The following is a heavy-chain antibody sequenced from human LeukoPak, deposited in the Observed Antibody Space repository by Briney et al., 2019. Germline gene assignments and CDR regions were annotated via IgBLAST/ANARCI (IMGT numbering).Heavy chain of an antibody. D-gene: IGHD1-1*01. J-gene: IGHJ4*02. Sequence: SETLSLTCTVSGGSISSGGYYWSWIRQHPGKGLEWIGYIYDSGNTYYNPSLKSRVIISVDTSKNQISLKLSSVTAADTGVYYCARAPPLEPFDYWGQGTLVTVSS. CDR1: GGSISSGGYY. CDR2: IYDSGNT. V-gene: IGHV4-31*03. CDR3: ARAPPLEPFDY.